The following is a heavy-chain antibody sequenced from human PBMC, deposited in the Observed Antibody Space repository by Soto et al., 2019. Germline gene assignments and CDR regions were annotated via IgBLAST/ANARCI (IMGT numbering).Heavy chain of an antibody. CDR3: AKRRLGTHSRPLDY. V-gene: IGHV3-23*01. D-gene: IGHD2-15*01. CDR2: LTGSGDST. Sequence: QLLESGGGLIQPGGSLRLSCAASGFAFSSYAMTWVRQAPGKGLEWVSTLTGSGDSTYYADSVKGRFTISRDNSNNTLFLQMSNLAADDTAVYYCAKRRLGTHSRPLDYWGQGTLVTVS. J-gene: IGHJ4*02. CDR1: GFAFSSYA.